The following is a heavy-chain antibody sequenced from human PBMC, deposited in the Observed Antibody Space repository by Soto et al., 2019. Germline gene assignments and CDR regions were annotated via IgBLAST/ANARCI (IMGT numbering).Heavy chain of an antibody. J-gene: IGHJ4*02. CDR3: ARHRYSYGSYYFDY. D-gene: IGHD5-18*01. CDR1: GGSINSYY. CDR2: IYYSGST. Sequence: QVQLQESGPGLVKPSETLSLTCTVSGGSINSYYWSWIRQPPGKGLEWIGYIYYSGSTNYNPSLKSRVTISADTSKDQFSLKLSSVTAADTAVYYCARHRYSYGSYYFDYWGQGTLVTVSS. V-gene: IGHV4-59*08.